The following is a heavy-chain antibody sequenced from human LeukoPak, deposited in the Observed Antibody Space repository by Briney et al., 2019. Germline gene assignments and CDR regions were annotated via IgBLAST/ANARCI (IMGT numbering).Heavy chain of an antibody. CDR3: ARDKIYCSSTSCYSVGGRGMDV. CDR2: INPNSGAT. V-gene: IGHV1-2*02. CDR1: GYTFTGYY. Sequence: ASVKVSCKTSGYTFTGYYIHWVRQAPGQGLEWMGWINPNSGATDYAQKFQGRVTMTRDTSISTAYMELSRLRSDDTAVYYCARDKIYCSSTSCYSVGGRGMDVWGQGTTVTVSS. J-gene: IGHJ6*02. D-gene: IGHD2-2*01.